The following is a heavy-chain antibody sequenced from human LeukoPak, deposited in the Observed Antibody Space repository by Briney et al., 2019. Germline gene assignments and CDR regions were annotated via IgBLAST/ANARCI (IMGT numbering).Heavy chain of an antibody. CDR3: AKVVGYTSSWYFDY. CDR1: GFTFSSYG. D-gene: IGHD6-13*01. J-gene: IGHJ4*02. V-gene: IGHV3-23*01. Sequence: GGSLRLSCTASGFTFSSYGMSWVRQAPGKGLEWVSGISSSGGGTYYADSVKGRFTISRDNSKNTLYLQMHSLRGEDTAVYYCAKVVGYTSSWYFDYWGQGTLVTVSS. CDR2: ISSSGGGT.